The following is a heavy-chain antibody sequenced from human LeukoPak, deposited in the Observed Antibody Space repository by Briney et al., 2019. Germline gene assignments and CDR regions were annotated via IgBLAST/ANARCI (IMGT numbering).Heavy chain of an antibody. J-gene: IGHJ3*02. Sequence: PSETLSLTCAVYGGSFSGYYWSWIRQPPGKGLEWIGEINHSGSTNYNPSLKSRVTISVDTSKNQFSLKLSSVTAADTAVYYCATRSYYDAFDIRGQGTMVTVSS. CDR2: INHSGST. V-gene: IGHV4-34*01. CDR1: GGSFSGYY. CDR3: ATRSYYDAFDI. D-gene: IGHD1-26*01.